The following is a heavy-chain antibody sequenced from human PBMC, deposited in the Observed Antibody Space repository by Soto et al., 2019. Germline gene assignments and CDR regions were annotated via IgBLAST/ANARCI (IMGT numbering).Heavy chain of an antibody. V-gene: IGHV1-46*03. D-gene: IGHD5-12*01. CDR3: ARSPGHIVATIDD. CDR2: INPSGGST. J-gene: IGHJ4*02. Sequence: ASVKVSCKASGYTFTSYYMHWVRQAPGQGLEWMGIINPSGGSTSYAQKFQGRVTITRDTSTSTVYMELSSLRSEDTAVYYCARSPGHIVATIDDWGQGTLVTVSS. CDR1: GYTFTSYY.